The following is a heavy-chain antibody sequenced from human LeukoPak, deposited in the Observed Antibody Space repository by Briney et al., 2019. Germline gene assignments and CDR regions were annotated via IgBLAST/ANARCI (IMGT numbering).Heavy chain of an antibody. J-gene: IGHJ3*02. V-gene: IGHV3-21*01. Sequence: GGSLRLSCAASGFTFSSYSMNWVRQAPGKGLEWVSSISSSSSYIYYADSVKGRFTISRDNAKNSLYLQMNSLRAEDTAVYYCARDRYDKTPDAFDIWGQGTMVTVSS. CDR3: ARDRYDKTPDAFDI. CDR1: GFTFSSYS. D-gene: IGHD3-22*01. CDR2: ISSSSSYI.